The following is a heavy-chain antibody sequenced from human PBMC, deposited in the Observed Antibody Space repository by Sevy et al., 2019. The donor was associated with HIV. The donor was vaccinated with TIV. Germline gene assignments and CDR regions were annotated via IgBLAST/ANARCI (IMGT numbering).Heavy chain of an antibody. V-gene: IGHV4-34*01. CDR2: INHSGST. D-gene: IGHD2-2*01. CDR3: ARSPPNVVVPGAPSWFDP. Sequence: SETLSLTCAVHGGSFSGYYWNWIRQPPGKGLEWIGEINHSGSTNYNPSLKSRVTISVDTSKNQFSLKLSSVTAADTAVYYGARSPPNVVVPGAPSWFDPWGQGTLVTVSS. CDR1: GGSFSGYY. J-gene: IGHJ5*02.